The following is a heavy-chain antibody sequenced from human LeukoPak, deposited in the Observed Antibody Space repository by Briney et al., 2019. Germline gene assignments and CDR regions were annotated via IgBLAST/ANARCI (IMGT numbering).Heavy chain of an antibody. V-gene: IGHV4-39*07. CDR1: GGSISSNSYY. CDR2: IYYSGST. CDR3: AREVRDILTGYYSRYFDY. J-gene: IGHJ4*02. D-gene: IGHD3-9*01. Sequence: PSETLSLTCTVSGGSISSNSYYWGWIRQPPGKGLEWIGSIYYSGSTYYNPSLKSRVTISVDTSKNQFSLKLSSVTAADTAVYYCAREVRDILTGYYSRYFDYWGQGTLVTVSS.